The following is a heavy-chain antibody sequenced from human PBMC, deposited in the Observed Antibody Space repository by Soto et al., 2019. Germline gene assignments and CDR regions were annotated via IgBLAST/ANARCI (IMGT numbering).Heavy chain of an antibody. J-gene: IGHJ4*01. V-gene: IGHV1-69*01. CDR1: GGTFSSYA. Sequence: QVQLVQSGAEVKKPGSSVKVSCKTSGGTFSSYAIAWVRQAPGQGLEWVGGIIPIFGTANYAQKFQGRVTITADESTSTAYMELSSLRSEDTAMYYCARRGGNTWYPDYWGHGTLVTVSS. D-gene: IGHD6-13*01. CDR2: IIPIFGTA. CDR3: ARRGGNTWYPDY.